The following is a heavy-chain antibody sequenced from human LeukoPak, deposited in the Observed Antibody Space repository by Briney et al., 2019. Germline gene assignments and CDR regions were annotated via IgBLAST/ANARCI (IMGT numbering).Heavy chain of an antibody. Sequence: GRSLRLSCAASGFTFDDYAMHWVRQAPGKGLEWVSGISWNSGSIGYADSVKGRFTISRDNAKNSLYLQMNSLRAEDTALYYCAKGKGGAVAGLYFDYWGQGTLVTVSS. V-gene: IGHV3-9*01. CDR1: GFTFDDYA. CDR3: AKGKGGAVAGLYFDY. CDR2: ISWNSGSI. J-gene: IGHJ4*02. D-gene: IGHD6-19*01.